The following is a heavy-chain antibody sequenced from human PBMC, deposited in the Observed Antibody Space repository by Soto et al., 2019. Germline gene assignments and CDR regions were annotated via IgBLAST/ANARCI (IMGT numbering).Heavy chain of an antibody. D-gene: IGHD1-26*01. CDR3: CGRVGAPNRYYYCMDV. Sequence: SQTLSLTCAISGDSVSSNSAAWNWIRQSPSRGLEWLGRTYYRSKWYNDYAVSVKSRITINPDTSKNQFSLQLNSVTPEDTAVYYYCGRVGAPNRYYYCMDVWGKGTTVTVSS. CDR1: GDSVSSNSAA. CDR2: TYYRSKWYN. V-gene: IGHV6-1*01. J-gene: IGHJ6*04.